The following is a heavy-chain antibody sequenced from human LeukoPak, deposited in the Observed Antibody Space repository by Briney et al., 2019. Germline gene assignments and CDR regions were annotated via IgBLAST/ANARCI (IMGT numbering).Heavy chain of an antibody. CDR1: GLTFSSSW. CDR2: INPDGNKK. CDR3: ARDLAYSRLDY. D-gene: IGHD5-18*01. J-gene: IGHJ4*02. V-gene: IGHV3-7*01. Sequence: GGSLRLSCAVSGLTFSSSWMDWVRKAPGKGLEWVASINPDGNKKYSADSVKGRFTISRDNAENSLYLQMNSLRVEDTAFYYCARDLAYSRLDYWGQGMLVTVSS.